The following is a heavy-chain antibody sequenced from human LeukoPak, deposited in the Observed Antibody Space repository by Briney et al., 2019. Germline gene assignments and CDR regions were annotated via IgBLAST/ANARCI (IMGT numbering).Heavy chain of an antibody. V-gene: IGHV1-24*01. CDR2: FDPEDGET. Sequence: SVKVSCKVSGYTLTELSMHWVRQAPGKGLEWMGGFDPEDGETIYAQKFQGRVTMTEDTSTDTAYMELRSLRSDDTAVYYCARGSPHYGSGSYTNNQNWFDPWGQGTLVTVSS. CDR1: GYTLTELS. D-gene: IGHD3-10*01. J-gene: IGHJ5*02. CDR3: ARGSPHYGSGSYTNNQNWFDP.